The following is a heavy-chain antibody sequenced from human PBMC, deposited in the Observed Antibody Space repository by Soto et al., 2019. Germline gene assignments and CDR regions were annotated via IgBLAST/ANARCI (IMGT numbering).Heavy chain of an antibody. J-gene: IGHJ6*02. CDR3: ARRGGFPYSAGLDV. CDR2: TYHSGST. V-gene: IGHV4-30-2*01. CDR1: GGSISSGGYS. Sequence: QLQLQESGSGLVKPSQTLSLTCAVSGGSISSGGYSWSWIRPPPGMGLEWIGYTYHSGSTYYNPCLRTRVTLSVDRSMTLFSLTPNSLASADAAVYYCARRGGFPYSAGLDVWGQGTTVTVSS. D-gene: IGHD2-15*01.